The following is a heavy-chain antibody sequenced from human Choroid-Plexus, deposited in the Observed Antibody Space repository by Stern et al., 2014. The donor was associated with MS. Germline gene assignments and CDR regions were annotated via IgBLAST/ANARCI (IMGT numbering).Heavy chain of an antibody. Sequence: DQLVESGGGVVQPGRPLRLSCVASGFTLGSCAMHWVRQAPGKGLEWVAGVSYDGSNKYYADSVKGRFTISRCNSQNTLYMQMSSLIPEDTAVYYCAKDRQYLTYFFDHWGQGSLVTVSS. CDR2: VSYDGSNK. V-gene: IGHV3-30*18. CDR3: AKDRQYLTYFFDH. CDR1: GFTLGSCA. J-gene: IGHJ5*02. D-gene: IGHD2/OR15-2a*01.